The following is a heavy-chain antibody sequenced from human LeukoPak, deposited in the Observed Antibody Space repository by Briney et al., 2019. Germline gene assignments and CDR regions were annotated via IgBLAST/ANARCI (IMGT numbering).Heavy chain of an antibody. Sequence: GGSLRLSREAAEFDFSDYAMTWVRQIAGKGLEWLAYISTKSDAIYYADSVKGRFTISRDNEKTSVFLQMSSLRAEDTAVYYCARRRLWVANCFFLPFAHSGQGTLVTVSS. V-gene: IGHV3-48*01. CDR1: EFDFSDYA. J-gene: IGHJ1*01. CDR3: ARRRLWVANCFFLPFAH. D-gene: IGHD2/OR15-2a*01. CDR2: ISTKSDAI.